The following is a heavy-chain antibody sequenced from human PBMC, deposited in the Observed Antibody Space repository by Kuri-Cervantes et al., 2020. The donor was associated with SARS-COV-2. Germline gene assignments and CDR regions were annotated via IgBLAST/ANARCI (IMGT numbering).Heavy chain of an antibody. D-gene: IGHD1-1*01. V-gene: IGHV4-59*01. J-gene: IGHJ4*02. CDR3: ARVNDYYFDY. CDR1: GGSISSYY. Sequence: ESLKISCTVSGGSISSYYWSWIRQPPGKGLEWIGYIYYSGSTSYNPSLKSRVTISVDTSKNQFSLKLSSVTAADTAVYYCARVNDYYFDYWGQGTLVTVSS. CDR2: IYYSGST.